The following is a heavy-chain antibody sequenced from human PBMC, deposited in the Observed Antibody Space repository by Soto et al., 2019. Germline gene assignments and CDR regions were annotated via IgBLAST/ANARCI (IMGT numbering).Heavy chain of an antibody. Sequence: QVQLVESGGGVVQPGRSLRLSCAASGFTFSSYGIHWVRQAPGKGLEWVAVISYDGSNKYYADSVMGRFTISRDNSKNTLYLQMNSLRAEDTAVYYCAKGAYAVVAASYFDYWGQGTLVTVSS. D-gene: IGHD2-15*01. CDR1: GFTFSSYG. V-gene: IGHV3-30*18. CDR2: ISYDGSNK. J-gene: IGHJ4*02. CDR3: AKGAYAVVAASYFDY.